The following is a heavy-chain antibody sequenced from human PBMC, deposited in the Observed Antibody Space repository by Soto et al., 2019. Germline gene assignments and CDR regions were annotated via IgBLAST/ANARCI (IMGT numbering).Heavy chain of an antibody. D-gene: IGHD3-16*01. Sequence: QVRLQESGPGLVRPSGTLSLTCAVSGGSISGSYWWTWVRQPPGKGLEWIGEIWHSGNSNYNPSLKSRVTISVDKSNGQFSLNLTSVTAADTAVYFCARGRKANDYHSGIYDGTDWCDPWGPGVLVTVSS. CDR3: ARGRKANDYHSGIYDGTDWCDP. CDR1: GGSISGSYW. J-gene: IGHJ5*02. V-gene: IGHV4-4*02. CDR2: IWHSGNS.